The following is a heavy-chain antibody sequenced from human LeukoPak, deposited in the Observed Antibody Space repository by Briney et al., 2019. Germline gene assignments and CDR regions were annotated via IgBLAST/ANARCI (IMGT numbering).Heavy chain of an antibody. CDR3: ARALIGRGAFDI. Sequence: ASVKVSCKASGYTFTSYDINWVRQATGQGLEWMGWMNPNSGNTGYAQKFQGRVTITRDTSISTAYMELSSLRSDDTAVYYCARALIGRGAFDIWGQGTVVTVSS. CDR2: MNPNSGNT. D-gene: IGHD3-16*01. J-gene: IGHJ3*02. CDR1: GYTFTSYD. V-gene: IGHV1-8*03.